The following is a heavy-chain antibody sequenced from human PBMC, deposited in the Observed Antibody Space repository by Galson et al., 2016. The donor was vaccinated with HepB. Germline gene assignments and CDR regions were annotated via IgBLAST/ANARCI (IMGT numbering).Heavy chain of an antibody. CDR2: VYWDDDK. Sequence: PALVKPPQTLTLTCTFSGFSLPTYGVGVGWIRQPPGRALEWLAVVYWDDDKRFSTSLKSRLTITKDTSKNQVVLTMTNMDPVDTATYYCARIYRDGYNYEWVGYMDVWGEGTTVTVSS. CDR3: ARIYRDGYNYEWVGYMDV. D-gene: IGHD5-24*01. V-gene: IGHV2-5*02. CDR1: GFSLPTYGVG. J-gene: IGHJ6*03.